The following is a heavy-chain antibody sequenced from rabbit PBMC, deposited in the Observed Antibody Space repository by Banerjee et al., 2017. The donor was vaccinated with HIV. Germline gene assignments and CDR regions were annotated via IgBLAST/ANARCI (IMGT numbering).Heavy chain of an antibody. D-gene: IGHD6-1*01. CDR3: ARRDGGYVAYGYAYYGMDL. CDR1: GFSFSSNYY. CDR2: IYAGSSGST. V-gene: IGHV1S40*01. J-gene: IGHJ6*01. Sequence: QTLEESGGDLVTPGASLTLTCTASGFSFSSNYYMCWVRQAPGKGQEWIACIYAGSSGSTYYTSWAKGRFTISKTSSTTVTLQMTSLTAADTATYFCARRDGGYVAYGYAYYGMDLWGPGTLVTVS.